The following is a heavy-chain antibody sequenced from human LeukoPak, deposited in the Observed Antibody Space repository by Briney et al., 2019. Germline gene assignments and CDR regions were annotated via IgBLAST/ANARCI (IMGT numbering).Heavy chain of an antibody. V-gene: IGHV3-23*01. CDR1: GFTFSIYA. Sequence: GGSLRLSCAASGFTFSIYAMSWIRQAPGKGLEWVSGISGSGGDTYYADSVKGRFTISRDNSRNTLYLQMNSLRAEDTAVYYCATITMVRGVRNYFDYWGQGTLVTVSP. CDR2: ISGSGGDT. CDR3: ATITMVRGVRNYFDY. D-gene: IGHD3-10*01. J-gene: IGHJ4*02.